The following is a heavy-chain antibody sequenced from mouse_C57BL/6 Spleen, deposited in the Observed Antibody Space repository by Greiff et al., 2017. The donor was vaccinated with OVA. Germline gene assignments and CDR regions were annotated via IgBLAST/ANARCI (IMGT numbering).Heavy chain of an antibody. J-gene: IGHJ1*03. CDR3: ALFSPNWYFDV. CDR1: GYTFTSYW. Sequence: QVQLQQSGAELVRPGSSVKLSCKASGYTFTSYWMHWVKQRPIQGLEWIGNIDPSDSETHYNQKFKDKATLTVDKSSSTAYMQLSSLTSEDSAVYYCALFSPNWYFDVWGTGTTVTVSS. CDR2: IDPSDSET. V-gene: IGHV1-52*01.